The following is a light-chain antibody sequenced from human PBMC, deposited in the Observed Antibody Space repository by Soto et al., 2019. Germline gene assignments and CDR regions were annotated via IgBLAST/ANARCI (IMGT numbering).Light chain of an antibody. CDR3: SSYAGRDSYV. V-gene: IGLV2-8*01. CDR2: EVS. Sequence: QSALTQPTSASGSPGQSVAISCTGTSSDVGGYNYVSWYQQHPGKAPQVMIYEVSKRPSGVPDRFSGSKSGNTASLTVSGLQAEDEADYYCSSYAGRDSYVFGTGTKVTVL. J-gene: IGLJ1*01. CDR1: SSDVGGYNY.